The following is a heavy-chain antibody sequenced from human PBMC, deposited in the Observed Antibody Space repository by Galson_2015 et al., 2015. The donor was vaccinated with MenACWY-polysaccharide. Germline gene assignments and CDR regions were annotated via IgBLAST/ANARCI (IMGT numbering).Heavy chain of an antibody. CDR3: ASTIGLEPSPDALDI. CDR2: IYYSGST. Sequence: SEPLSLTCTVSGGSISSSSYYWGWLRQPPGKGLEWIGSIYYSGSTYYNPSLKSRVTISVDTSKNQFSLKLSSVTAADPAVYYCASTIGLEPSPDALDIWGPGTMAPVSS. CDR1: GGSISSSSYY. J-gene: IGHJ3*02. V-gene: IGHV4-39*07. D-gene: IGHD3-3*01.